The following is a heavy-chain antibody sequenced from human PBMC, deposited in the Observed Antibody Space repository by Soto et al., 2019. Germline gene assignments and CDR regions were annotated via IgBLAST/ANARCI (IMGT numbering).Heavy chain of an antibody. V-gene: IGHV3-33*01. CDR2: IWYDGSNK. CDR3: ARVDYDILTGYYPRYYYYYGMDI. D-gene: IGHD3-9*01. Sequence: PGGSLRLSCAASGFTFSSYGMHWVRQAPGKGLEWVAVIWYDGSNKYYADSVKGRFTISRDNSKNTLYLQMNSLRAEDTAVYYCARVDYDILTGYYPRYYYYYGMDIWGQGTTVTVSS. J-gene: IGHJ6*02. CDR1: GFTFSSYG.